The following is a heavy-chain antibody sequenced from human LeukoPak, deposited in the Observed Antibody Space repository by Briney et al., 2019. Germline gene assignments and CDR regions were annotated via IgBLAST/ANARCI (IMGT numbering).Heavy chain of an antibody. CDR1: GFTFSSYG. CDR2: ISSSGSTI. Sequence: GRSLRLSCAASGFTFSSYGMSWVRQAPGKGLEWVSYISSSGSTIYYADSVKGRFTISRDNDKNSLYMQMNSLRAEDTAVYYCAELGITMIGGVWGKGTTVTISS. V-gene: IGHV3-48*03. D-gene: IGHD3-10*02. CDR3: AELGITMIGGV. J-gene: IGHJ6*04.